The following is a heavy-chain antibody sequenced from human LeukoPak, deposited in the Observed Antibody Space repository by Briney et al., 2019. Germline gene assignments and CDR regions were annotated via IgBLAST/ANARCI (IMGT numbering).Heavy chain of an antibody. Sequence: GGSLRLSCAASGLTFSGYAMTWVRQAPGKGLEWVASITYNGDFTYYLDSVKGRFTISRDNSKNTLYLQMNNLRGEDTALYYCAKDGLYFDGSAHIYYFDAWGQGALVAVSS. J-gene: IGHJ4*02. CDR3: AKDGLYFDGSAHIYYFDA. D-gene: IGHD3-22*01. CDR2: ITYNGDFT. CDR1: GLTFSGYA. V-gene: IGHV3-23*01.